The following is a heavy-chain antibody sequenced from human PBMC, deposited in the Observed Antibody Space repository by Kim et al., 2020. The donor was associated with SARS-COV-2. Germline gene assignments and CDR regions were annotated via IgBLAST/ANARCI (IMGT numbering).Heavy chain of an antibody. CDR3: ARAGIEYSSSRYFDY. V-gene: IGHV4-59*01. Sequence: PSLKSRVTISVDTSKNQFSLKLSSVTAADTAVYYCARAGIEYSSSRYFDYWGQGTLVTVSS. J-gene: IGHJ4*02. D-gene: IGHD6-13*01.